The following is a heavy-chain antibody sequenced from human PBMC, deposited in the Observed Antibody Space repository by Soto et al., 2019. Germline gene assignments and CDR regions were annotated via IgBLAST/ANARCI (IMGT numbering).Heavy chain of an antibody. D-gene: IGHD3-10*01. CDR3: ARVQTYYYGSGSYYPDAFDI. V-gene: IGHV4-30-4*01. J-gene: IGHJ3*02. Sequence: TLSLTCTVSGGSISSGDYYWSWIRQPPGRGLEWIGYIYYSGSTYYNPSLKSRVTISVDTSKNQFSLKLSSVTAADTAVYYCARVQTYYYGSGSYYPDAFDIWGQGTM. CDR2: IYYSGST. CDR1: GGSISSGDYY.